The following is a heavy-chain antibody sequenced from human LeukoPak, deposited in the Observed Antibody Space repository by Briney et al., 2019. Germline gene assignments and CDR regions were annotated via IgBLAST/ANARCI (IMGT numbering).Heavy chain of an antibody. CDR1: GYTFTGYY. CDR3: ARDYTVTPGYWFDP. J-gene: IGHJ5*02. CDR2: INPNSGGT. V-gene: IGHV1-2*02. Sequence: ASVKVSCTASGYTFTGYYMHWVRQAPGQGLEWMGWINPNSGGTNYAQKFQGRVTMTRDTSISTAYMELSRLRSDDTAVYYCARDYTVTPGYWFDPWGQGTLVTVSS. D-gene: IGHD4-17*01.